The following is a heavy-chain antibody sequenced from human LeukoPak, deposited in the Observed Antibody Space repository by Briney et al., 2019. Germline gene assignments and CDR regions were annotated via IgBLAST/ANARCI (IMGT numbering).Heavy chain of an antibody. J-gene: IGHJ4*02. CDR3: ARHGGSYTFDF. Sequence: SETLSLPFSVSGGSINSYYWSWIRPPPGKGLELIGYMYDSGSANYNPSLKRRVTISFDTSKNQFSLRLSSVTAADTAVYYCARHGGSYTFDFWGQGVLVTVSS. V-gene: IGHV4-59*01. D-gene: IGHD1-26*01. CDR2: MYDSGSA. CDR1: GGSINSYY.